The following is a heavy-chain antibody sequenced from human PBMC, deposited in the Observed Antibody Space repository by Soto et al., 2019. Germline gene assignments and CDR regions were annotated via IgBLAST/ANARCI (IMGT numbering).Heavy chain of an antibody. D-gene: IGHD2-15*01. J-gene: IGHJ4*02. CDR2: IDHSGNT. CDR3: VGGRGRLVGFDY. V-gene: IGHV4-34*01. CDR1: GGSFSGYY. Sequence: PSETLSLTCAVYGGSFSGYYWSWIRQPPGKGLEWIGEIDHSGNTNYSPSLKSRVTISVDTSKNQFSLKLTSVTAADAVVYFCVGGRGRLVGFDYWGQGTPVTVSS.